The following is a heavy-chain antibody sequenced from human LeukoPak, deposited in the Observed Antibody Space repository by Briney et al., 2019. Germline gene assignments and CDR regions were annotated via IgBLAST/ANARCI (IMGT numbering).Heavy chain of an antibody. Sequence: GRSLRLSCAASGFTFSSYAMHWVRQAPGKGLEWVAVISYDGSDKYYADSVKGRFTISRDNSKNTLYLQMNSLRAEDTAVYYCARDDGMTVNWGVGIDYWGQGTLVTVSS. CDR2: ISYDGSDK. J-gene: IGHJ4*02. D-gene: IGHD3-16*01. CDR3: ARDDGMTVNWGVGIDY. CDR1: GFTFSSYA. V-gene: IGHV3-30*01.